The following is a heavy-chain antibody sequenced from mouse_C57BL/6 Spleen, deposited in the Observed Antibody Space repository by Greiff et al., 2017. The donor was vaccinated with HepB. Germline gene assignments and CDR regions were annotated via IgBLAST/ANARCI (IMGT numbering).Heavy chain of an antibody. CDR1: GYTFTSYW. Sequence: VQLQQPGAELVRPGSSVKLSCKASGYTFTSYWMHWVKQRPIQGLEWIGNIDPSDSETHYNQKFKDKATLTVDKSSSTAYMQLSSLTSEDSAVYYCATHKYYAMDYWGQGTSVTVSS. CDR3: ATHKYYAMDY. V-gene: IGHV1-52*01. J-gene: IGHJ4*01. CDR2: IDPSDSET.